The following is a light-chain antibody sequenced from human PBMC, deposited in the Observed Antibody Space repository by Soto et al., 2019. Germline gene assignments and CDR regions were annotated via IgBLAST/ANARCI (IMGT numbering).Light chain of an antibody. CDR2: SAS. Sequence: EIVMTQSPAILSVSPGERATLSCRASQSVGSNVVWYQQKPGQAPTFLIFSASTRATGIPARFSGSGSGTDFTLTISRVEPEDFAVYYCQQYKNWFSISFGQGTRLEIK. V-gene: IGKV3-15*01. J-gene: IGKJ5*01. CDR3: QQYKNWFSIS. CDR1: QSVGSN.